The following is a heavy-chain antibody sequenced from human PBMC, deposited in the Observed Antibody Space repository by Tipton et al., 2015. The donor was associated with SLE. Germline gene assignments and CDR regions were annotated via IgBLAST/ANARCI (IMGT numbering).Heavy chain of an antibody. Sequence: TLSLTCTVSGGSISSGGYYWSWIRQHPGKGLEWIGSIYYSGSTYYNPSLKSRVTISVDTSKNQFSLKLSSVTAADTAVYYCARHEVAVAGKGDWYFDLWGRGTLVTVSS. CDR2: IYYSGST. CDR1: GGSISSGGYY. CDR3: ARHEVAVAGKGDWYFDL. J-gene: IGHJ2*01. D-gene: IGHD6-19*01. V-gene: IGHV4-39*07.